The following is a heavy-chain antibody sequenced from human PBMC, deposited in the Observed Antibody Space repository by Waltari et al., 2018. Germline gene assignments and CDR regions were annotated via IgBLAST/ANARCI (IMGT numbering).Heavy chain of an antibody. V-gene: IGHV3-48*04. CDR2: ISSSSSTI. D-gene: IGHD3-10*01. J-gene: IGHJ4*02. Sequence: EVQLVESGGGLVQPGGSLRLSCAASGFTFSSYSMNWVRQAPGKGLEWVSYISSSSSTIYYADSVKGRFTISRDNAKNSLYLQMNSLRAEDTAVYYCAREGGYYYGSGSYYGGAYWGQGTLVTVSS. CDR1: GFTFSSYS. CDR3: AREGGYYYGSGSYYGGAY.